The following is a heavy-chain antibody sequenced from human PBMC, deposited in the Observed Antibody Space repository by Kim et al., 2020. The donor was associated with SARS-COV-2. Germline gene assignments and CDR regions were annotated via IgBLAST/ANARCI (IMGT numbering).Heavy chain of an antibody. CDR2: INHSGST. J-gene: IGHJ4*02. D-gene: IGHD3-22*01. CDR3: ARPWGYHSSGYYSDY. CDR1: GGSFSGYY. Sequence: SETLSLTCAVYGGSFSGYYWSWIRQPPGKGLEWIGEINHSGSTNYNPSLKSRVTISVDTSKNQFSLKLSSVTAADTAVYYCARPWGYHSSGYYSDYWGQG. V-gene: IGHV4-34*01.